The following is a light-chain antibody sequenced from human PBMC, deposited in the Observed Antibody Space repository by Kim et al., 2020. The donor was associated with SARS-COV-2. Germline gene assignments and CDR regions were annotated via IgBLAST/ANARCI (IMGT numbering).Light chain of an antibody. CDR1: NNNVGNQG. CDR3: SAWDSSLSAWV. J-gene: IGLJ3*02. CDR2: RNN. Sequence: RQTATLTCTGNNNNVGNQGAAWLQQHQGHPPKLLSYRNNNRPSGISERLSASRSGNTASLTITGLQPEDEADYYCSAWDSSLSAWVFGGGTQLTV. V-gene: IGLV10-54*01.